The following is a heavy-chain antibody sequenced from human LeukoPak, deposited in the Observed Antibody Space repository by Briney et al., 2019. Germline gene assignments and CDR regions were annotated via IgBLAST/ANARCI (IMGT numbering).Heavy chain of an antibody. CDR1: GFTFSSYG. V-gene: IGHV3-30*02. D-gene: IGHD3-10*01. J-gene: IGHJ6*03. Sequence: GGSLRLSCAASGFTFSSYGMHWLRQAPGKGLEWVAFIRYDGSNKYDADSVKGRFTISRDNSKNTLYLQMNSLRVEDTAVYYCAKDHYYGSGSYYNDNYMDVWGKGTTVTISS. CDR3: AKDHYYGSGSYYNDNYMDV. CDR2: IRYDGSNK.